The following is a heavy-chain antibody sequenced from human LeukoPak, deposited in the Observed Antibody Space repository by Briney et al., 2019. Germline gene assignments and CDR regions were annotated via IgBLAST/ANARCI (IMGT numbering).Heavy chain of an antibody. Sequence: PSETLSLTCTVSGGSISSYYWSWIRQPPGKGLEWIGYIYYSGSTNYNPSLKSRVTISVDTSKNQFSLKLSSVTAADTAVYYCARGDEYYDFWRGLPFDIWGQGTMVTVSS. CDR2: IYYSGST. J-gene: IGHJ3*02. CDR3: ARGDEYYDFWRGLPFDI. V-gene: IGHV4-59*08. CDR1: GGSISSYY. D-gene: IGHD3-3*01.